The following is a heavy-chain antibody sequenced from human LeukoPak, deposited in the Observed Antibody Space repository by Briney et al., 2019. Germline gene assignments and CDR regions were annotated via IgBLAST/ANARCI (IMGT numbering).Heavy chain of an antibody. Sequence: SETLSLTCSVSGYSISNGYFWGWIRQSPGRGLEWIGSASHSGSTYYNSSLKSRVTISPDTSKNQFSLRLTSVTAADTAMYYCARDWPPVYGGNYEDVFDFWGQGTMVTVSS. D-gene: IGHD4-23*01. CDR3: ARDWPPVYGGNYEDVFDF. V-gene: IGHV4-38-2*02. CDR1: GYSISNGYF. CDR2: ASHSGST. J-gene: IGHJ3*01.